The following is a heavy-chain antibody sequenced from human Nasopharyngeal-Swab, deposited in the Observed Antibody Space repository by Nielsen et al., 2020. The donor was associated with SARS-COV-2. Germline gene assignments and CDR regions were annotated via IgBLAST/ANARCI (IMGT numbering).Heavy chain of an antibody. CDR2: MNPNSGNT. J-gene: IGHJ6*02. V-gene: IGHV1-8*02. CDR3: ARAPTGTIFGVVLLYYYGMDV. Sequence: ASVKVSCKASGGTFSSYAISWVRQAPGQGLEWMGWMNPNSGNTGYAQKFQGRVTKTRNTSISTAYMELSSLRSEDTAVYYCARAPTGTIFGVVLLYYYGMDVWGQGTTVTVSS. CDR1: GGTFSSYA. D-gene: IGHD3-3*01.